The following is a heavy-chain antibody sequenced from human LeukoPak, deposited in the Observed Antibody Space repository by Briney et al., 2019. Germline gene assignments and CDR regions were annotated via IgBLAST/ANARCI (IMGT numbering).Heavy chain of an antibody. D-gene: IGHD3-3*01. Sequence: PSETLSLTCTVSGGSISSSSYYWGWIRQPPGKGLEWIGSIYYSGSTYYNPSLKSRVTISVDTSKNQFSLKLSSVTAADTAVYYCARLPYYDFWSGPQEMDVWGKGTTVTVSS. V-gene: IGHV4-39*01. J-gene: IGHJ6*04. CDR2: IYYSGST. CDR3: ARLPYYDFWSGPQEMDV. CDR1: GGSISSSSYY.